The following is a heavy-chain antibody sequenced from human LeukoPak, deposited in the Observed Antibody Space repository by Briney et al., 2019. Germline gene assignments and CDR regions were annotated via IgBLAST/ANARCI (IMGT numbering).Heavy chain of an antibody. J-gene: IGHJ4*02. CDR1: GVSMSSSSYY. CDR3: ARILDLVTTKTIDY. CDR2: VYYSGTT. D-gene: IGHD2-21*02. V-gene: IGHV4-39*06. Sequence: PSETLSLTCTVSGVSMSSSSYYWAWIRQSPGKGLEWIGSVYYSGTTRYESSLKGRVSISIDTSKTQFALKVNSVTVADTAVYYCARILDLVTTKTIDYWGQGSLVIVSS.